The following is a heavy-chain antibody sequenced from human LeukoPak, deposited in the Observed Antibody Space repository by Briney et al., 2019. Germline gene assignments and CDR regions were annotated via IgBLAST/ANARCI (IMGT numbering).Heavy chain of an antibody. V-gene: IGHV3-23*01. CDR2: ISGRDGRT. CDR1: GFTFSAYY. Sequence: GGSLRLSCAASGFTFSAYYMSWIRQAPGKGLEWVSAISGRDGRTYYSDSVKGRFTISRDNSQNTLYLQMNTLRAEDTAVYYCSTSPSFGSSWYQFNYWGQGALVIVSS. J-gene: IGHJ4*02. CDR3: STSPSFGSSWYQFNY. D-gene: IGHD6-13*01.